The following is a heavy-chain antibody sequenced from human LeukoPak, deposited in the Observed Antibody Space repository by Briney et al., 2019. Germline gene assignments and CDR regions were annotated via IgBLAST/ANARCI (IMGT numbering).Heavy chain of an antibody. D-gene: IGHD2-2*01. Sequence: ASVKVSCKASGYTFTSYYIHWVRQATGQGLEWMGWMNPKSGNTRYAQKFQGRVTITRNTSISTAYMELSSLRSEDTAVYYCARGGRRVPAAKPIDPWGEGTLVTVSS. CDR2: MNPKSGNT. V-gene: IGHV1-8*03. CDR1: GYTFTSYY. CDR3: ARGGRRVPAAKPIDP. J-gene: IGHJ5*02.